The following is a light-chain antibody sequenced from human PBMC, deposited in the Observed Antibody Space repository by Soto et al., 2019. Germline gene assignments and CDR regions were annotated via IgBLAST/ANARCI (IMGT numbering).Light chain of an antibody. Sequence: DIVLTRSPDSLAVSLGARATINCRSSQNILYSSNNKNYLAWYHQKPGQPPKLLIYCAATRESGVPERFSGSGSGADYTLAISSLQAEDEAVYYCQQYYTVTVTFGPGTKVDIK. CDR3: QQYYTVTVT. CDR1: QNILYSSNNKNY. CDR2: CAA. J-gene: IGKJ3*01. V-gene: IGKV4-1*01.